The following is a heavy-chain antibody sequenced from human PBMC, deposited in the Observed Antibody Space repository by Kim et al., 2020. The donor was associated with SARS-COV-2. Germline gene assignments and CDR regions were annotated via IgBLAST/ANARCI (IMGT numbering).Heavy chain of an antibody. CDR1: GYTFTSYY. J-gene: IGHJ4*02. CDR2: INPSGGST. CDR3: ARDYLSFRGYSYGVDY. V-gene: IGHV1-46*01. Sequence: ASVKVSCKASGYTFTSYYMHWVRQAPGQGLEWMGIINPSGGSTSYAQKFQGRVTMTRDTSTSTVYMELSSLRSEDTAVYYCARDYLSFRGYSYGVDYWGQGTLVTVSS. D-gene: IGHD5-18*01.